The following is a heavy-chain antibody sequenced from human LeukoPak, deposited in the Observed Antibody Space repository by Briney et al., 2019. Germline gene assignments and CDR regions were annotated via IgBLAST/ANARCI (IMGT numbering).Heavy chain of an antibody. D-gene: IGHD2-8*02. J-gene: IGHJ3*02. CDR2: IFSGGTT. CDR3: ARDTAGRAFDT. Sequence: GGSLRLSCAASGFTLSSNYMGWVRQAPGKGLEWVSVIFSGGTTYYADSVKGRFTIFRDNSKNTVYLQMNSLGVEDTAVYYCARDTAGRAFDTWGQGTMVTVSS. CDR1: GFTLSSNY. V-gene: IGHV3-53*01.